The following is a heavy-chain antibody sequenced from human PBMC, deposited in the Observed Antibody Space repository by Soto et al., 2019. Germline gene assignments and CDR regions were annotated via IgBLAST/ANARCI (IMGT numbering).Heavy chain of an antibody. J-gene: IGHJ4*02. D-gene: IGHD3-22*01. CDR1: GGSFSGYY. V-gene: IGHV4-34*01. CDR3: ARDRSYYDSSGHASRHLDY. CDR2: INHSGST. Sequence: SETLSLTCAVYGGSFSGYYWTWIRQPPGKGLEWIGEINHSGSTNYNPSLKSRVTISVDTSKNQFSLKLSSVTAADTAVYYCARDRSYYDSSGHASRHLDYWGQGTLVTVSS.